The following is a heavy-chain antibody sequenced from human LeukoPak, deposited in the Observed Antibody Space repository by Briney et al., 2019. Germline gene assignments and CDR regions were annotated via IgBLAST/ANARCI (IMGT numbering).Heavy chain of an antibody. CDR2: IKQDGSEK. CDR1: GIIFSSYS. J-gene: IGHJ4*02. D-gene: IGHD3-16*01. CDR3: ARDPHDYDYVWGSYFVGY. V-gene: IGHV3-7*01. Sequence: PGGSLRLSCAASGIIFSSYSFNWVRQAPGKGLEWVANIKQDGSEKYYVDSVKGRFTISRDNAKNSLYLQMNSLRAEDTAVYYCARDPHDYDYVWGSYFVGYWGQGTPVTVSS.